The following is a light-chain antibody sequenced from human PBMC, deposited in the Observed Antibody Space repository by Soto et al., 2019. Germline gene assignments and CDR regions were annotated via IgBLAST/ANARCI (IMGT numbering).Light chain of an antibody. CDR1: SSDVGGYDY. CDR2: DVT. CDR3: SSYASSSTVVI. J-gene: IGLJ2*01. Sequence: QSALTQPASVSGSPGQSITISCTGTSSDVGGYDYVCWYQQHPGKAPKLIIYDVTYRPSGVSNRFSGSKSGNTASLTISGLQAEDEADYYCSSYASSSTVVIFGGGTKLTVL. V-gene: IGLV2-14*01.